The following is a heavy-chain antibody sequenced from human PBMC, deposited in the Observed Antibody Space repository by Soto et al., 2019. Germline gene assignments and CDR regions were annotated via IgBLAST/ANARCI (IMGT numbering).Heavy chain of an antibody. CDR1: GVTFSSYG. J-gene: IGHJ4*02. CDR2: ISYDGSNK. V-gene: IGHV3-30*18. CDR3: ANDGPWETYDSCGYGYDY. D-gene: IGHD3-22*01. Sequence: GGSLRLSCAASGVTFSSYGMHWVRQAPGKGLEWVAVISYDGSNKYYADSVKGRFTISRDNAKNTLYLQMNSLRAEDTAVYYGANDGPWETYDSCGYGYDYWGQGTLVTV.